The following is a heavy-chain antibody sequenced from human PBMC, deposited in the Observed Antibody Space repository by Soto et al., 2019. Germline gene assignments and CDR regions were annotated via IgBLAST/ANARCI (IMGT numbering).Heavy chain of an antibody. V-gene: IGHV4-4*02. Sequence: VQLHESGPELVKPSGTLSLSCAVSGGPITSSNWWSWVRQPPGKGLEWIGKISHSGTYDYNPSLKGRVTISVDRSKDQFFLNVRSVTAADTAIYYYARDYDGLDYWGQGILITVSS. D-gene: IGHD3-16*01. J-gene: IGHJ4*02. CDR1: GGPITSSNW. CDR2: ISHSGTY. CDR3: ARDYDGLDY.